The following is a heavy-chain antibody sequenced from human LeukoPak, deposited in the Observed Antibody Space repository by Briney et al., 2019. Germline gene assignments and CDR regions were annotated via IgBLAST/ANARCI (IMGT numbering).Heavy chain of an antibody. CDR1: GGSISNSNW. V-gene: IGHV4-4*02. Sequence: SETLSLTCAVSGGSISNSNWWSWVRQPPGKGLEWIGEIYHSGSTNYNPSLKSRVTISVDKSKNQFSLKQSSVTAADTAVYYCARVRAVRGVGGWFDPWGQGTLVTVSS. J-gene: IGHJ5*02. D-gene: IGHD3-10*01. CDR2: IYHSGST. CDR3: ARVRAVRGVGGWFDP.